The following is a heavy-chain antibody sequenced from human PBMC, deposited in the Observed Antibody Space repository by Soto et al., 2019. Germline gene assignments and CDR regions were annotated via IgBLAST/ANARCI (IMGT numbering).Heavy chain of an antibody. CDR3: ARVQLWFGELFTLDY. CDR1: GFTFSSYA. D-gene: IGHD3-10*01. CDR2: ISYDGSNK. V-gene: IGHV3-30-3*01. Sequence: PGGSLRLSCAASGFTFSSYAMHWVRQAPGKGLEWVAVISYDGSNKYYADSVKGRFTISRDNSKNTLYLQMNSLRAEDTAVYYCARVQLWFGELFTLDYWGQGTLVTVSS. J-gene: IGHJ4*02.